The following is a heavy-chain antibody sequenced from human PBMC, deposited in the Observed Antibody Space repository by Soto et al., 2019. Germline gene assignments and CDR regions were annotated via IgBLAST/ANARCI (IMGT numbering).Heavy chain of an antibody. CDR1: GGSVSSGAYY. V-gene: IGHV4-31*03. D-gene: IGHD5-12*01. J-gene: IGHJ3*02. CDR3: ARARLRAVYAFDI. Sequence: SETLSLTCTVSGGSVSSGAYYWTWIRQRPGRGLEWIGYIYYSGSTYYSPSLKSRLSISLDTSKNQFSLRLSSVTAADTAMYYCARARLRAVYAFDIWGQGTMVTVSS. CDR2: IYYSGST.